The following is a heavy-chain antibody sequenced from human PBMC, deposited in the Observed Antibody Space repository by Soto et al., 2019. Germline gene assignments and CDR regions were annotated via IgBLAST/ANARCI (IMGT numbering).Heavy chain of an antibody. Sequence: PSETLSLTCAVYGGSFSGYYWSWIRQPPGKGLEWIGEINHSGSTNYNPSLKSRVTISVDTSKNQFSLKLSSVTAADTAVYYCARLNHRADSSSWYGPSPTDYWGQGTLVTVSS. CDR1: GGSFSGYY. D-gene: IGHD6-13*01. CDR2: INHSGST. CDR3: ARLNHRADSSSWYGPSPTDY. J-gene: IGHJ4*02. V-gene: IGHV4-34*01.